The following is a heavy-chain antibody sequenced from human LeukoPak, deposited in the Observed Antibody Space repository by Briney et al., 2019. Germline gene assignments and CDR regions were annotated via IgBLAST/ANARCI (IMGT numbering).Heavy chain of an antibody. D-gene: IGHD3-22*01. CDR3: AKDGITMIVPDY. V-gene: IGHV3-30*18. CDR1: GFTFSSYG. CDR2: ISYDGSNK. Sequence: PGRSLRLSCAASGFTFSSYGMHWVRQAPGKGLEWVAVISYDGSNKYYADSVKGRFTISRDNSKNTLYLQMNSLRAEDTAVYYCAKDGITMIVPDYWGQGTLVTVSS. J-gene: IGHJ4*02.